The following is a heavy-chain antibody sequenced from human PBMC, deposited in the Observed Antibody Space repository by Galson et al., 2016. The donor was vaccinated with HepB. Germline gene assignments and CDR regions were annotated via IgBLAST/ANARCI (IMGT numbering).Heavy chain of an antibody. Sequence: SLRLSCAVSGFTVRSNIMSWVRQAPGRGLEWVANIKEDGTFQCYVDSVKGRFTISRDNTKMSVHLQMNTLRVEDTAIYYCAREGLADGSYFDYWGQGTPVTISS. V-gene: IGHV3-7*01. CDR3: AREGLADGSYFDY. D-gene: IGHD5-24*01. CDR2: IKEDGTFQ. CDR1: GFTVRSNI. J-gene: IGHJ4*02.